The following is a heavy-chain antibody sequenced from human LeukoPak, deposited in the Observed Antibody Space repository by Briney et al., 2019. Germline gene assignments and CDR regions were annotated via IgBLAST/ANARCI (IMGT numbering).Heavy chain of an antibody. D-gene: IGHD6-25*01. Sequence: GGSLRLSCAASGFTVSSNYMSWVRQAPGKGLEWVSVIYSGGSTDYADSVKGRFTISRDNAKNSLYLQMNSLRAEVTAVYYCARDWQSGYTAYWGQGTLVAVSS. J-gene: IGHJ4*02. CDR1: GFTVSSNY. CDR3: ARDWQSGYTAY. CDR2: IYSGGST. V-gene: IGHV3-53*01.